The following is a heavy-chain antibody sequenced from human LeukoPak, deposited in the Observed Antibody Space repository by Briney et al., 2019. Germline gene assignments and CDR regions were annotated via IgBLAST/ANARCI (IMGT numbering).Heavy chain of an antibody. D-gene: IGHD1-26*01. Sequence: SVKVSCKASGGTFSSYAISWVRQAPGQGLEWMGGIIPIFGTANYAQKFQGRVTITADESTSTAYMELSSLRSEDTAVYYCARDAPTGIVGATLLDYWAREPWSPSPQ. V-gene: IGHV1-69*01. CDR1: GGTFSSYA. CDR2: IIPIFGTA. J-gene: IGHJ4*02. CDR3: ARDAPTGIVGATLLDY.